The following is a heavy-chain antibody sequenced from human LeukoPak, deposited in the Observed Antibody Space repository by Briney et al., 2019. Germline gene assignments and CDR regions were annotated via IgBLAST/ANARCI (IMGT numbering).Heavy chain of an antibody. J-gene: IGHJ4*02. CDR1: GGSISSYY. D-gene: IGHD5-24*01. Sequence: SETLSLTCTVSGGSISSYYWSWIRQPPGKGLEWIGEINHSGSTNYNPSLKSRVTISVDTSKNQFSLKLSSVTAADTAVYYCARGPKRWLQISYDYWGQGTLVTVSS. CDR2: INHSGST. CDR3: ARGPKRWLQISYDY. V-gene: IGHV4-34*01.